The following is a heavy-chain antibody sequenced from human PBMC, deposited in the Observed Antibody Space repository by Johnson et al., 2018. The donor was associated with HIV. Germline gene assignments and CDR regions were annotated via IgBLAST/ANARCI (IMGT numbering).Heavy chain of an antibody. CDR2: IRYDGSNK. D-gene: IGHD6-6*01. Sequence: QVQLVESGGGVVQPGRSLRLSCAASGFTFSSYGMHWVRQAPGKGLEWVAVIRYDGSNKYYADSVKGRFTIPRDNSKNPRYLQMNSLRVGDTAVYYCVIRGTSSSSGLHAFDIWGQGTMVTVSS. CDR3: VIRGTSSSSGLHAFDI. V-gene: IGHV3-33*01. CDR1: GFTFSSYG. J-gene: IGHJ3*02.